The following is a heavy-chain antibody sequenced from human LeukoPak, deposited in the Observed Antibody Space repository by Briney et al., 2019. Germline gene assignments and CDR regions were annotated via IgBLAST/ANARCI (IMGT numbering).Heavy chain of an antibody. CDR1: GDSITSYY. CDR2: IYYSGST. J-gene: IGHJ5*02. V-gene: IGHV4-59*01. Sequence: SETLSLTCTVSGDSITSYYWSWIRQPPGKGLEWIGYIYYSGSTNYNPSLKSRVTISVDTSKNQFSLKLSSVTAADTAVYYCARHGTSGTNLNWFDPWGQGTLVTVSS. D-gene: IGHD1-1*01. CDR3: ARHGTSGTNLNWFDP.